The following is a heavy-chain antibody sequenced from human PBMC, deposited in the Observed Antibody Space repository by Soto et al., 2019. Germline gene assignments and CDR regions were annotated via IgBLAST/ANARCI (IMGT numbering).Heavy chain of an antibody. J-gene: IGHJ5*02. CDR1: GFTFGDYA. Sequence: GGSLRLSCTASGFTFGDYAMSWFRQAPGKGLEWVGFIRSKAYGGTTEYAASVKGRFTISRDDSKSIAYLQMNSLKTEDTAVYYCTRAMGVTIKPNWFDPWGQGTLVTVSS. CDR3: TRAMGVTIKPNWFDP. V-gene: IGHV3-49*03. D-gene: IGHD1-26*01. CDR2: IRSKAYGGTT.